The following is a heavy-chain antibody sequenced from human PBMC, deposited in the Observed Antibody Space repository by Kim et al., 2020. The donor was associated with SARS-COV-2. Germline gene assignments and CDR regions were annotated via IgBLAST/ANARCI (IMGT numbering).Heavy chain of an antibody. CDR2: IDGSGGTT. CDR3: VKGGWVWIGGH. J-gene: IGHJ4*02. D-gene: IGHD3-10*01. Sequence: GGSLRLSCTTSGFTFTGYAMSWVRQAPGKGLEWVSSIDGSGGTTYYVDSVKGRFTISRDNSKNTLYLQMSTLRADDTAVYYCVKGGWVWIGGHWGQGT. CDR1: GFTFTGYA. V-gene: IGHV3-23*01.